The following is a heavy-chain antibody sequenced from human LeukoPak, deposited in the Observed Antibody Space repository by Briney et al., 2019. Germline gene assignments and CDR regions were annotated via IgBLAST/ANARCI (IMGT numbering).Heavy chain of an antibody. J-gene: IGHJ4*02. CDR2: ISDDGSRQ. CDR1: GFTISNYA. D-gene: IGHD3-10*01. Sequence: WGSLRLSCAATGFTISNYAIHWGRQAPGKGLEWVAFISDDGSRQHYADSVKGRFTISRDNTKNTLNMQMNSLRAEETAVYYCVKDRTGTYTLDYWGQGTLVTVSS. CDR3: VKDRTGTYTLDY. V-gene: IGHV3-30-3*01.